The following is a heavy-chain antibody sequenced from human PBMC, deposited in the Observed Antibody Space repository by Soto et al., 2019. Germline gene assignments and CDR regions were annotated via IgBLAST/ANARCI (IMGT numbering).Heavy chain of an antibody. J-gene: IGHJ4*02. Sequence: PGGSLRLSCAASGFTFSSYAMHWVRQAPGKGLEWVAVISYDGSNKYYADSVKGRFTISRDNSKNTLYLQMNSLRAEDTAVYYCARADPIDYWGQGTLVPVSS. CDR2: ISYDGSNK. CDR1: GFTFSSYA. V-gene: IGHV3-30-3*01. CDR3: ARADPIDY.